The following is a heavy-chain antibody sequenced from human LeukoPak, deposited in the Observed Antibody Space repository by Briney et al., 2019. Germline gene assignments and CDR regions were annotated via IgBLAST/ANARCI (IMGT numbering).Heavy chain of an antibody. CDR1: GFTFDDYA. CDR2: ISWNSGSI. D-gene: IGHD2-15*01. Sequence: GGSLRLSCAASGFTFDDYAMHWVRQAPGKGLEWVSGISWNSGSIGYADSVKGRFTISRDNAKNSLYLQMNSLRAEDTAVYYCARDLSVVVVAAADYWGQGTLVTVSS. CDR3: ARDLSVVVVAAADY. J-gene: IGHJ4*02. V-gene: IGHV3-9*01.